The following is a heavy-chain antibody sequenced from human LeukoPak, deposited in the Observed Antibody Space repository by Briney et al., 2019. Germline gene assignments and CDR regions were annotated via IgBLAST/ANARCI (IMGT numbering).Heavy chain of an antibody. CDR3: ARNTYYYDNSAGTFDF. J-gene: IGHJ4*02. Sequence: AASVKASCKASGYTFTDYSIHWVRQAPGQGLEWMGRINTNTGGTNYAQKFQGRVTMTRDTSISTAYMELSRLTSDDTAVFYCARNTYYYDNSAGTFDFWGQGTLVTASS. V-gene: IGHV1-2*02. CDR2: INTNTGGT. CDR1: GYTFTDYS. D-gene: IGHD3-22*01.